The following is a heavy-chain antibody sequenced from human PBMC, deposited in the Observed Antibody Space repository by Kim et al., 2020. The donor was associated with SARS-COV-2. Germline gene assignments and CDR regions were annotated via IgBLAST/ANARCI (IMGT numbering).Heavy chain of an antibody. CDR2: INPNSGGA. Sequence: ASVKVTCKASGYSFTDCYIHWVRQAPGQGLECMGYINPNSGGATYTQKFRGRVTMTRDTSISTAYMELNSLISDDTAVYYCATGSPIVAGRGGGYFDLWGRSTLVTVSS. J-gene: IGHJ2*01. V-gene: IGHV1-2*02. CDR1: GYSFTDCY. CDR3: ATGSPIVAGRGGGYFDL. D-gene: IGHD2-21*01.